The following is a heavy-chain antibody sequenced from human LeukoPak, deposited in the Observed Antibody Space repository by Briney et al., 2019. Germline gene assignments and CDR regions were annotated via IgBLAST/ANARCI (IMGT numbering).Heavy chain of an antibody. Sequence: SVKVSCKASGYTFTGYYMHWVRQAPGQGLEWMGGIIPIFGTANYAQKFQGRVTIAADESTSTAYMELSSLRSEDTAVYYCAREGVWSGYSPPLYWGQGTLVTVSS. D-gene: IGHD3-3*01. J-gene: IGHJ4*02. CDR1: GYTFTGYY. CDR2: IIPIFGTA. V-gene: IGHV1-69*13. CDR3: AREGVWSGYSPPLY.